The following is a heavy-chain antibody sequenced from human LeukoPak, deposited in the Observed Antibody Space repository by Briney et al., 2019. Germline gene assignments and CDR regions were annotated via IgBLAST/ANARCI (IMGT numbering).Heavy chain of an antibody. CDR2: IYYGGST. J-gene: IGHJ3*02. Sequence: SETLSLTCTVSGDSITSNYWSWIRQPPGKRLEWFGYIYYGGSTNYNPSLKSRVTISVDTSKNQFSLKLTSVTAADTAVYYCARATAAAGYAFDIWGQGTMVTVSS. CDR3: ARATAAAGYAFDI. CDR1: GDSITSNY. V-gene: IGHV4-59*01. D-gene: IGHD6-13*01.